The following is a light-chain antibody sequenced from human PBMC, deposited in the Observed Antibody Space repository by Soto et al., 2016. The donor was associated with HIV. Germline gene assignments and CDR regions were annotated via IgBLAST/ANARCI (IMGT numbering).Light chain of an antibody. V-gene: IGLV3-25*03. CDR3: QSADFIGLYVL. CDR2: KNN. CDR1: SLPRQY. Sequence: SYELTQPPSVSVSPGQTATITCSGDSLPRQYAFWYQQKPGQAPVMIVYKNNQRPSGVPERFSGSTSRTTITLTISRVQAEDEADYYCQSADFIGLYVLFGGGTKLTVL. J-gene: IGLJ3*02.